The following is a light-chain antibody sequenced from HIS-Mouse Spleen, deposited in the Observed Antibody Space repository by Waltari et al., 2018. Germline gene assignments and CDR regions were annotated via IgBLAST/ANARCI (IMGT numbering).Light chain of an antibody. Sequence: SYVLTQPPSVSVAPGKTARITWGGNNIGSNSVPWYQQKPGQAPVLVVYDDSDRPSGIPERFSGSNSGNTATLTISRVEAGDEADYYCQVWDSSSDHPVFGGGTKLTVL. CDR1: NIGSNS. CDR3: QVWDSSSDHPV. CDR2: DDS. V-gene: IGLV3-21*03. J-gene: IGLJ2*01.